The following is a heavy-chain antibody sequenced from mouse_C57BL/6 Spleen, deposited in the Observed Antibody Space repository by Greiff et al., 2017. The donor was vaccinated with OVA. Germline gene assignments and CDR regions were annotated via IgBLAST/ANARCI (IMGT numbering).Heavy chain of an antibody. CDR2: INPNNGGT. CDR3: ARVTTSHYYAMDY. Sequence: EVQLQQSGPELVKPGASVKISCKASGYTFTDYYMNWVKQSHGKSLEWIGDINPNNGGTSYNQKFKGKATLTVDKSSSTAYMELRSLTSEDSAVYYCARVTTSHYYAMDYWGQGTSVTVSS. D-gene: IGHD2-1*01. V-gene: IGHV1-26*01. CDR1: GYTFTDYY. J-gene: IGHJ4*01.